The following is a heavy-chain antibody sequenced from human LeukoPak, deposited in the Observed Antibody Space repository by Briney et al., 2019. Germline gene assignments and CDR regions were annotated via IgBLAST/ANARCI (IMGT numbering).Heavy chain of an antibody. D-gene: IGHD4-17*01. V-gene: IGHV3-66*04. Sequence: GGSLRLSCAASGFTFSSYAMSWVRQAPGKGLEWVSVIYSGGSTYYADSVKGRFTISRDNSKNTLYLQMNSLRAEDTAVYYCARPHYGDYALDAFDIWGQGTMVTVSS. CDR1: GFTFSSYA. CDR3: ARPHYGDYALDAFDI. CDR2: IYSGGST. J-gene: IGHJ3*02.